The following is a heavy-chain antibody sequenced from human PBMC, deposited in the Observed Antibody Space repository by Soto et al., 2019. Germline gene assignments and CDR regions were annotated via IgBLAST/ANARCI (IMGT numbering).Heavy chain of an antibody. CDR3: ARDYGGYYGGDAFDI. Sequence: QVQLQESGPGLVKSSQTLSLTCTVSGGSISSGGYYWSWIRQHPGKGLGWIGYIYYSGSTYYNPSLKSRVTISVDTSKNQFSLNLSSVTAADTAVYYCARDYGGYYGGDAFDIWGQGTMVTVSS. V-gene: IGHV4-31*03. CDR1: GGSISSGGYY. J-gene: IGHJ3*02. D-gene: IGHD3-22*01. CDR2: IYYSGST.